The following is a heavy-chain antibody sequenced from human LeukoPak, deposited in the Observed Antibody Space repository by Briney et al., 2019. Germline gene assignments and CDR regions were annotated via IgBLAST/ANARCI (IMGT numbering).Heavy chain of an antibody. CDR3: ARNRYSYRSGNYGVPNWFDP. D-gene: IGHD3-10*01. CDR2: IYYSGST. CDR1: GDSISSRSYY. J-gene: IGHJ5*02. V-gene: IGHV4-39*01. Sequence: SETLSLTCTVSGDSISSRSYYWGWIRQPPGKGLEWIGSIYYSGSTYYNPSLKSRVTISVDTSKNQFSLKLSSVTAADTAVYYCARNRYSYRSGNYGVPNWFDPWGQGTLVTVSS.